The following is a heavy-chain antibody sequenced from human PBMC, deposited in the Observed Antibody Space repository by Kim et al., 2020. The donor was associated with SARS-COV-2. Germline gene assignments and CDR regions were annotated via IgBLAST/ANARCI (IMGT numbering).Heavy chain of an antibody. CDR2: ISTYSGDT. Sequence: ASVKVSCKASDYTFTNYGINWVRQAPGQGLEWMGWISTYSGDTNYAQKFQGRVTMTTDTSTSTAYMELRSLRSDDTAVYYCAREFNWNLFFYYYAMDVWGQGTTVTVSS. J-gene: IGHJ6*02. D-gene: IGHD1-7*01. CDR3: AREFNWNLFFYYYAMDV. CDR1: DYTFTNYG. V-gene: IGHV1-18*01.